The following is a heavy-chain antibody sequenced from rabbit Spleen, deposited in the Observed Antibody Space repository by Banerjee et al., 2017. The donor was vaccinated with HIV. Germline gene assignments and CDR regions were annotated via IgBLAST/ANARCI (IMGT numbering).Heavy chain of an antibody. V-gene: IGHV1S45*01. CDR1: GFSFSSNW. CDR3: ARAGDGGSYFAL. Sequence: LEESGGGLVKPGGTLTLTCTVSGFSFSSNWICWVRQAPGKGLEWIACIDTNDGVTCYASWAKGRFTITRTSSTSVTLQLNSLTATDTATYFCARAGDGGSYFALWGPGTLVTVS. J-gene: IGHJ6*01. D-gene: IGHD8-1*01. CDR2: IDTNDGVT.